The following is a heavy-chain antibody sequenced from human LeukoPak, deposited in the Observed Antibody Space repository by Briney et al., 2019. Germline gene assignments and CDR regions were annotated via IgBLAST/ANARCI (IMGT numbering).Heavy chain of an antibody. Sequence: SETLSLTCTVSGGSISSYYWSWIRQPPGKGLEWIGYIFYSGSTNYNPSLKSRVTISVDTSKNQFSLKLRSVTAADTAVYYCAGRVQEGGPQYYFDYWGQGTLVTVSS. CDR3: AGRVQEGGPQYYFDY. J-gene: IGHJ4*02. CDR2: IFYSGST. CDR1: GGSISSYY. V-gene: IGHV4-59*01. D-gene: IGHD1-1*01.